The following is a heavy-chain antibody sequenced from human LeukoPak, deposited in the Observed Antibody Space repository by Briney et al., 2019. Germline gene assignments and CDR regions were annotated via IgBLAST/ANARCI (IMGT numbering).Heavy chain of an antibody. CDR2: ISSSSSNI. CDR3: ARGGGEVDY. D-gene: IGHD3-16*01. J-gene: IGHJ4*02. V-gene: IGHV3-21*01. Sequence: GGSLRLSCAASGFTFSSYSMNWVRQAPGKGLEWVSSISSSSSNIYYADSVKGRFTISRDNAKNSLYLQMNSLRAEDTAVFYCARGGGEVDYWGQGTLVTVSS. CDR1: GFTFSSYS.